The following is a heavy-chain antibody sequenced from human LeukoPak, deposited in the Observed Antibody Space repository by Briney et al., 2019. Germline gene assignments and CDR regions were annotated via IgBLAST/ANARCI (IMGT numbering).Heavy chain of an antibody. CDR3: STQPTGLDAFDI. Sequence: ASVKVSCKVSGYTLTELSMHWVGQAPGKGLEWRGGFYPEDGETIYAQKFQGRVTMTEDTSTDTAYLELSSLRSEDTAVYYFSTQPTGLDAFDIWGQGTMVTVSS. V-gene: IGHV1-24*01. J-gene: IGHJ3*02. D-gene: IGHD4-17*01. CDR2: FYPEDGET. CDR1: GYTLTELS.